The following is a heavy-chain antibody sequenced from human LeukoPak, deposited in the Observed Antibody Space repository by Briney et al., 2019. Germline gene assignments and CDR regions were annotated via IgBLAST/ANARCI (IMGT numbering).Heavy chain of an antibody. J-gene: IGHJ6*03. CDR3: ARTTYYYDSSGYYDGNYYYYMDV. CDR2: IYTSGST. Sequence: SATLSLTCTVSGGSISSYYWSWIRQPAGKGLEWIGRIYTSGSTYYNPSLKSRVTMSVDTSKNQFSLKLSSVTAADTAVYYCARTTYYYDSSGYYDGNYYYYMDVWGKGTTVTVSS. D-gene: IGHD3-22*01. V-gene: IGHV4-4*07. CDR1: GGSISSYY.